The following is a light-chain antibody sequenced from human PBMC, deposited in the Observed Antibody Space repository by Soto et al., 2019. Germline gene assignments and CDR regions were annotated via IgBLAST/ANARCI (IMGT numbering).Light chain of an antibody. CDR1: RSDVGGYNY. CDR2: EVS. CDR3: SSYTSRSTWV. Sequence: QSALTQPASVAGSPGQSITISCTGTRSDVGGYNYVSWYQQHPGKAPKLMIYEVSNRPSGVSNRFSGSKSGNTASLTISGLQAEDEADYYCSSYTSRSTWVFGGGTKRTGL. J-gene: IGLJ3*02. V-gene: IGLV2-14*01.